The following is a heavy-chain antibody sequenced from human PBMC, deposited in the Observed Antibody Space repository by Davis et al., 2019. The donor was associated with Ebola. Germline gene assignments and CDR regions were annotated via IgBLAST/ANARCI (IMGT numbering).Heavy chain of an antibody. CDR3: ARPPRYCSSTSCLHYYYYYYMDV. CDR2: INHSGST. V-gene: IGHV4-34*01. CDR1: GGSFSGYY. Sequence: SETLSLTCAVYGGSFSGYYWSWIRQPPGKGLEWIGDINHSGSTNYNPSLKSRVTISVDTSKNQFSLKLSSVTAADTAVYYCARPPRYCSSTSCLHYYYYYYMDVWGKGTTVTVSS. J-gene: IGHJ6*03. D-gene: IGHD2-2*01.